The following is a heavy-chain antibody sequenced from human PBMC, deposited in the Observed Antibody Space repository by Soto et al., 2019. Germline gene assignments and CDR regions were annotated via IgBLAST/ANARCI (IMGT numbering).Heavy chain of an antibody. D-gene: IGHD3-9*01. J-gene: IGHJ4*02. CDR1: GFTFSTYA. CDR3: AKRYYDILTGYYTPAVDY. V-gene: IGHV3-23*01. CDR2: ISGSGGST. Sequence: EVQLLESGGGLVQPGGSLRLSCAASGFTFSTYAMTWVRQAPGKGLEWVSGISGSGGSTYYADSVKGRFTISRDNSKNTLHLQMNSLRAEDTAVYYCAKRYYDILTGYYTPAVDYWGLGTLVTVSS.